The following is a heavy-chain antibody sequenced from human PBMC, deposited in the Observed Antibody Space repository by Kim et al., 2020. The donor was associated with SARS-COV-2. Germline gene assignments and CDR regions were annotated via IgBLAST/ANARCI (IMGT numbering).Heavy chain of an antibody. Sequence: SVKVSCKASGFTFTSSAVQWVRQARGQRLEWIGWIVVGSGNTNYAQKFQERVTITRDMSTSTAYMELSSLRSEDTAVYYCAADKGLGSRACDYWGQGTLVTVSS. J-gene: IGHJ4*02. D-gene: IGHD3-10*01. CDR1: GFTFTSSA. CDR3: AADKGLGSRACDY. CDR2: IVVGSGNT. V-gene: IGHV1-58*01.